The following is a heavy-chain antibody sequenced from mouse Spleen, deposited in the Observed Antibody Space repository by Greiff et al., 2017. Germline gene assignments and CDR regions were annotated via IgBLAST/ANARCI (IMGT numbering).Heavy chain of an antibody. CDR1: GFTFSDYY. V-gene: IGHV5-16*01. J-gene: IGHJ3*01. CDR3: ARDSDGGFAY. CDR2: INYDGSST. Sequence: EVMLVESEGGLVQPGSSMKLSCTASGFTFSDYYMAWVRQVPEKGLEWVANINYDGSSTYYLDSLKSRFIISRDNAKNILYLQMSSLKSEDTATYYCARDSDGGFAYWGQGTLVTVSA.